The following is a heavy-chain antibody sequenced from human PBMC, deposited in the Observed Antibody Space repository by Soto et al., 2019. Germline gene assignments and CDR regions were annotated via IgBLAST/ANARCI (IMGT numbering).Heavy chain of an antibody. J-gene: IGHJ4*02. D-gene: IGHD3-9*01. CDR3: AKDKLRYFDWLLSPFDY. CDR2: ISGSGGST. Sequence: GGSLRLSCAASGFTFSSYSMSWVRQAPGKGLEWVSAISGSGGSTYYADSVKGRFTISRDNSKNTLYLQMNSLRAEDTAVYYCAKDKLRYFDWLLSPFDYWGQGTLVTVSS. V-gene: IGHV3-23*01. CDR1: GFTFSSYS.